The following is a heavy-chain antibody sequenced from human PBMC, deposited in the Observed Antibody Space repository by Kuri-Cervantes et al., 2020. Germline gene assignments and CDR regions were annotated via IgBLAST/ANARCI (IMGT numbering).Heavy chain of an antibody. Sequence: GSLRLSCAVYGGSFSGYSWTWIRQPPGKGLEWIGEINHGGRTNYNPSLKSRVTISVDTSKNQFSLKLSSVTTADTAVYYCATGIPADHWGQGTLVTVSS. CDR2: INHGGRT. CDR1: GGSFSGYS. CDR3: ATGIPADH. V-gene: IGHV4-34*01. J-gene: IGHJ4*02. D-gene: IGHD2-21*01.